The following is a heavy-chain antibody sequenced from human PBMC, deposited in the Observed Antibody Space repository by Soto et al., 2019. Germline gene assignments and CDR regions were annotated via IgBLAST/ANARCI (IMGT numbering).Heavy chain of an antibody. D-gene: IGHD3-22*01. V-gene: IGHV1-69*01. CDR1: XXTFKKFG. J-gene: IGHJ3*02. Sequence: VQSGAEVKKPXXSVKVSXXXXXXTFKKFGISXXXXXXGQGLEWWGVIIPMYGAANSAQKFQDRVTITEDESTRTANMELSSLRAEDTAVYFCARSMKAFRTADVFDIWGNGTVVAVSS. CDR2: IIPMYGAA. CDR3: ARSMKAFRTADVFDI.